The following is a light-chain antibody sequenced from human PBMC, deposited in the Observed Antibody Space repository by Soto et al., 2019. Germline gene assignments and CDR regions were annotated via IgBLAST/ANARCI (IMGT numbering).Light chain of an antibody. Sequence: DIQMTQSPSSLSASVGDRVTITCRASQGISNYLAWYQQKPGKVPKLLNYAAFTLQSGIPSRFRGSGSATDFTLTISSLQPEDVAADYCQKYNSASFTFGGGTKVEIK. CDR1: QGISNY. J-gene: IGKJ4*01. CDR3: QKYNSASFT. V-gene: IGKV1-27*01. CDR2: AAF.